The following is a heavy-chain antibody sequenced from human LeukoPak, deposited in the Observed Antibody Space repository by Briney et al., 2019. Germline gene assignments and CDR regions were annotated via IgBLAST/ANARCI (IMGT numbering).Heavy chain of an antibody. D-gene: IGHD3-9*01. CDR1: GYIFTNYG. CDR3: ARVSPLRYFDWQLDAFDI. Sequence: SVKVSCKASGYIFTNYGFNWVRQAPGQGLEWMGGIIPIFGTANYAQNFQGRVTITADESTSTAYMELSSLRSEDTAVYYCARVSPLRYFDWQLDAFDIWGQGTMVTVSS. V-gene: IGHV1-69*13. J-gene: IGHJ3*02. CDR2: IIPIFGTA.